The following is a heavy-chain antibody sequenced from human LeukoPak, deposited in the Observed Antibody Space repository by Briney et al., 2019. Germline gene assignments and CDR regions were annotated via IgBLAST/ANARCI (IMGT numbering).Heavy chain of an antibody. J-gene: IGHJ4*02. V-gene: IGHV4-59*12. CDR2: IYYSGNT. CDR3: ARVRRGGAYYYDSSGYHKPTSGFDY. D-gene: IGHD3-22*01. CDR1: GGSISRDY. Sequence: SETLSLTCSVSGGSISRDYWSWIRQPPGKGLEWIGYIYYSGNTNYNPSLKSPVTISVDTSKDQFSLKLSSVTAADTAVYYCARVRRGGAYYYDSSGYHKPTSGFDYWGQGTLVTVSS.